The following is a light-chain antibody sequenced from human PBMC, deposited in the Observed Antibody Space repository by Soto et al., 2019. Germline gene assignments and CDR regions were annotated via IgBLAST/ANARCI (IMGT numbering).Light chain of an antibody. J-gene: IGKJ2*01. CDR3: QQYYSAPYS. CDR1: QSVFFSSNNKNY. V-gene: IGKV4-1*01. CDR2: WAS. Sequence: DIVMTQSPDSLAVSLGERATINCKSSQSVFFSSNNKNYLAWYQQKPGQPPKLLIYWASTRESGVPDRFSGSGSGTDFTLTISSLQTEDVEVYSCQQYYSAPYSFGQGTKL.